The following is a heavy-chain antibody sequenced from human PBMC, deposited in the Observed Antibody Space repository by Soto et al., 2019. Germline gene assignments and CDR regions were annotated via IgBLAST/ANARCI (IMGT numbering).Heavy chain of an antibody. J-gene: IGHJ4*02. CDR2: IYYSGTT. CDR3: ARRWGRTFDY. Sequence: SETLSLTWAVSGYSISSSNWLGWIRQPPGKGLEWIGYIYYSGTTYYNPSLKSRVTMSVDTSKNQFSLKLSSVTAADTAVYYCARRWGRTFDYWGQGTLVTVSS. V-gene: IGHV4-28*01. D-gene: IGHD7-27*01. CDR1: GYSISSSNW.